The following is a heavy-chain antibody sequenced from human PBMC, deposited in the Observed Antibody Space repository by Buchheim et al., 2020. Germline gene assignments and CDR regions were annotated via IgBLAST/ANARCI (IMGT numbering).Heavy chain of an antibody. CDR2: INHSGGT. J-gene: IGHJ5*02. D-gene: IGHD6-6*01. V-gene: IGHV4-34*01. Sequence: QVQLQQWGAGLLKPSETLSLTCAVYGGSFSGYYWSWIRQPPGKGLEWIGEINHSGGTNYNPSLKSRVTISVDTSKNQFSLKLSSVTAADTAVYYCARRASYGAARPTPWGQGTL. CDR3: ARRASYGAARPTP. CDR1: GGSFSGYY.